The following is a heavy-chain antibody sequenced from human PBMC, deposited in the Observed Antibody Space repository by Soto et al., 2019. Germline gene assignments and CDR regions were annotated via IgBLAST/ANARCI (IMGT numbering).Heavy chain of an antibody. CDR3: ARKNYGDYEAYYYCMDV. V-gene: IGHV4-31*03. D-gene: IGHD4-17*01. Sequence: QVQLQESGPGLVKPSQTLSLTCTVSAGSISSGGYYWSWIRQHPGKGLEWNGYIHYSGSTYYNPSLKSRVTISVDTSKNQFSLKLSSVTAADTAVYYCARKNYGDYEAYYYCMDVWAQGTTVTVSS. J-gene: IGHJ6*02. CDR2: IHYSGST. CDR1: AGSISSGGYY.